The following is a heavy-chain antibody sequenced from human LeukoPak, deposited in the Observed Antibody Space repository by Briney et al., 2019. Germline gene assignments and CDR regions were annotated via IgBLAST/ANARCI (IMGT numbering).Heavy chain of an antibody. Sequence: SLRLSCAASGFTFDDYAMHWVRQAPGKGLEWVSGLNWNSGGIVYADSVKGRFTISRDNAKGSLYLQMNNLRTEDTALYYCAKEVDCPSDCLFFHSWGQGTLVTVSS. CDR2: LNWNSGGI. CDR3: AKEVDCPSDCLFFHS. CDR1: GFTFDDYA. J-gene: IGHJ4*02. V-gene: IGHV3-9*01. D-gene: IGHD2-21*02.